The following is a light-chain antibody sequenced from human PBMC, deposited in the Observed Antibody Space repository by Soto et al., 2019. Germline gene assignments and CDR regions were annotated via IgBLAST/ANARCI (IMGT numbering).Light chain of an antibody. CDR3: QQRNSWPLT. J-gene: IGKJ4*01. V-gene: IGKV3-11*01. CDR1: PSISSY. Sequence: EIVLTQSPATLSLSPGEGATLSCRASPSISSYLAWYQQKPGQAPRLLLYDASNRATGIPARFSGSGSGTDFTLTISSLEPEDFAVYYCQQRNSWPLTFGGGTKVEIK. CDR2: DAS.